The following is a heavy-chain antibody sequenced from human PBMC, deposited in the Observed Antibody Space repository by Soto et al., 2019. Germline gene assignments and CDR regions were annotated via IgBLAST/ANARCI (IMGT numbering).Heavy chain of an antibody. J-gene: IGHJ4*02. V-gene: IGHV2-5*02. Sequence: QITLKGSGPTLVIPTQTLTLICTFSGFSLTTRGVGVGWIRQPPGKALEWLALIYWDDDEGYSPSLKSRLTITKAPSKNQVVLTMTNMDPVHTATYSCAHRPRGYSYHFDYWGQGTLVTVSS. D-gene: IGHD5-18*01. CDR3: AHRPRGYSYHFDY. CDR1: GFSLTTRGVG. CDR2: IYWDDDE.